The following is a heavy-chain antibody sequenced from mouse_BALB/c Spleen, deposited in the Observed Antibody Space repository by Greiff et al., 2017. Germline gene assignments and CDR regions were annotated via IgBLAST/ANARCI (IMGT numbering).Heavy chain of an antibody. CDR3: ARYYGNLYYFDY. CDR1: GDSITSGY. V-gene: IGHV3-8*02. CDR2: ISYSGST. Sequence: EVMLVESGPSLVKPSQTLSLTCSVTGDSITSGYWNWIRKFPGNKLEYMGYISYSGSTYYNPSLKSRISITRDTSKNQYYLQLNSVTTEDTATYYCARYYGNLYYFDYWGQGTTLTVSS. J-gene: IGHJ2*01. D-gene: IGHD2-1*01.